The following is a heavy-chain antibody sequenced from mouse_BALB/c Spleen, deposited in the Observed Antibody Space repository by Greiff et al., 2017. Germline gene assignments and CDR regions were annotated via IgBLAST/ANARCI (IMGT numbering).Heavy chain of an antibody. J-gene: IGHJ4*01. CDR3: TGSTMITTYYAMDY. CDR1: GYSFTSYW. V-gene: IGHV1-5*01. CDR2: IYPGNSDT. D-gene: IGHD2-4*01. Sequence: VQLQQSGTVLARPGASVKMSCKASGYSFTSYWMHWVKQRPGQGLEWIGAIYPGNSDTSYNQKFKGKAKLTAVTSASTAYMELSSLTNEDSAVYYCTGSTMITTYYAMDYWGQGTSVTVSS.